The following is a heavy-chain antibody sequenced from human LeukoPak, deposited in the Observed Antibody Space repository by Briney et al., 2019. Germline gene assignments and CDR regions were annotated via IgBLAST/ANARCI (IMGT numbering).Heavy chain of an antibody. Sequence: PGGSLRLSCEASGFSMSVYWMSWVRQAPGKGLEWVGNIKQDGSERNYVDSVKGRFTISRDNAKKSLYLQMNSLRAEDTAVYYCARDWGAYHHFFDYWGQGTLVTVSS. D-gene: IGHD3-16*01. CDR2: IKQDGSER. J-gene: IGHJ4*02. CDR1: GFSMSVYW. CDR3: ARDWGAYHHFFDY. V-gene: IGHV3-7*01.